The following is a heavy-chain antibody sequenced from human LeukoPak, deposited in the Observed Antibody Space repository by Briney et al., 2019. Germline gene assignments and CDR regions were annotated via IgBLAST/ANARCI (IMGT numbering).Heavy chain of an antibody. V-gene: IGHV4-34*01. D-gene: IGHD3-10*01. CDR2: INHSGST. Sequence: SETLSLTCAVYGGSFSGYYWSWIRQPPGKGLEWIGEINHSGSTNYNPSLKSRVTISVDTSKSQFSLKLSSVTAADTAVYYCARGRWVTMVRGVIIERYFDYWGQGTLVTVSS. CDR1: GGSFSGYY. CDR3: ARGRWVTMVRGVIIERYFDY. J-gene: IGHJ4*02.